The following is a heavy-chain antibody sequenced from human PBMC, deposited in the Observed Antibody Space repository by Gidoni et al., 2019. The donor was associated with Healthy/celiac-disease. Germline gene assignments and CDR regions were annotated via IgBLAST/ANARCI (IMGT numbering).Heavy chain of an antibody. V-gene: IGHV5-10-1*03. D-gene: IGHD5-18*01. Sequence: EVQLVQSGAEVKKPGESLRISCKGSGSSFTNYWISWVRQMPGKGLEWMGRIDPSDSYTNYSPSFQGHFTISADKSISTAYLQWSSLKASDTAMYYCARRTAMETYYYYGMDVWGQGTTVTVSS. CDR1: GSSFTNYW. CDR2: IDPSDSYT. J-gene: IGHJ6*02. CDR3: ARRTAMETYYYYGMDV.